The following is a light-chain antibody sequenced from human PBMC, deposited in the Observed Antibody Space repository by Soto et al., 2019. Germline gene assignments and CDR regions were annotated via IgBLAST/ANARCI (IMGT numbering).Light chain of an antibody. CDR2: RAS. CDR1: QRVSTN. J-gene: IGKJ4*01. CDR3: HQYNNWPPS. V-gene: IGKV3-15*01. Sequence: ETVMTQSPATLSVSPGERATLSCRASQRVSTNLVWYQQKPGQSPRLLIYRASTRATDIPARFSGSGSGTEFTLTISSLQSEDFAVYYCHQYNNWPPSFGGGTKVEIK.